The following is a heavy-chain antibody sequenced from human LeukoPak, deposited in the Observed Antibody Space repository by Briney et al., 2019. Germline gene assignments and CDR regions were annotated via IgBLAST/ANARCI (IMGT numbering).Heavy chain of an antibody. Sequence: KPSETLSLTCAVSGYSISSGYYWGWIRQPPGKGLEWIGSIYHSGSTYYNPSLKSRVTISVDTSKNQFSLKLSSVTAADTAVYYCARLRIGYCSSTSCSPEYDYWGQGTLVTVSS. D-gene: IGHD2-2*01. CDR1: GYSISSGYY. J-gene: IGHJ4*02. CDR3: ARLRIGYCSSTSCSPEYDY. CDR2: IYHSGST. V-gene: IGHV4-38-2*01.